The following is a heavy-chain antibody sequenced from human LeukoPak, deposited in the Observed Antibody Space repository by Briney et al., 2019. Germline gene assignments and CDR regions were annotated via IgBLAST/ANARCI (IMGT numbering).Heavy chain of an antibody. CDR3: AIYFYCGSGSYSDNWFDP. CDR1: GYTFTSYG. J-gene: IGHJ5*02. Sequence: ASVKVSCKASGYTFTSYGISWVRQAPGQGLEWMGWISAYNGNTNYAQKLQGRVTMTTDTSTSTAYMELRSLRSDDTAVYYCAIYFYCGSGSYSDNWFDPWGQGTLVTVSS. V-gene: IGHV1-18*01. CDR2: ISAYNGNT. D-gene: IGHD3-10*01.